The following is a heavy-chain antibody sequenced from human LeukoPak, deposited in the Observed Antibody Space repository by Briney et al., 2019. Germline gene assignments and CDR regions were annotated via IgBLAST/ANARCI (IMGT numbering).Heavy chain of an antibody. CDR3: VRDETLWTLDW. D-gene: IGHD1-1*01. Sequence: GGSLRLSCTASGFTFSGHWIHWVRQPPGMGLVWVSRINERGTDSMYAESVKGRFTISRDNAKNTVYLQMNSLRAEDTAVYYCVRDETLWTLDWWGQGTLVTVSS. V-gene: IGHV3-74*03. J-gene: IGHJ4*02. CDR1: GFTFSGHW. CDR2: INERGTDS.